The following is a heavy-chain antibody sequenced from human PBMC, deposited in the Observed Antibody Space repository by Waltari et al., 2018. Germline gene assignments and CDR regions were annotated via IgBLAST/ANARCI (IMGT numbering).Heavy chain of an antibody. J-gene: IGHJ3*02. Sequence: EVQLVESGGGLVQPGRSLRLSCAASGFTFDDYAMHWVRQDPGKGLEWVSGFSWYSASIGYADSVKCLVTMSRVTAKIPLYLQMNCLSAEDMALYYCANDIVMATITGAFAIWGQGTMVTVSS. CDR1: GFTFDDYA. V-gene: IGHV3-9*03. CDR2: FSWYSASI. D-gene: IGHD5-12*01. CDR3: ANDIVMATITGAFAI.